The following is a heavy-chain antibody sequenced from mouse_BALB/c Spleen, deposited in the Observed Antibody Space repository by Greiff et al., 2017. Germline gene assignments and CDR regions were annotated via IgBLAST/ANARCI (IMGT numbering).Heavy chain of an antibody. J-gene: IGHJ3*01. D-gene: IGHD1-2*01. CDR3: ARGVITTATAWFAD. Sequence: EVKLVESGGGLVKPGGSLKLSCAASGFTFSSYAMSWVRQTPEKRLEWVASISSGGSTYYPDSVKGRFTISRDNARNILYLQMSSLRSEDTAMYYCARGVITTATAWFADWGQGTLVTVSA. V-gene: IGHV5-6-5*01. CDR2: ISSGGST. CDR1: GFTFSSYA.